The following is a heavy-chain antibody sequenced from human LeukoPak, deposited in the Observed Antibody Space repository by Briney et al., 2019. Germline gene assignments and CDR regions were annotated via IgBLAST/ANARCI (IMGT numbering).Heavy chain of an antibody. CDR2: IYHSGST. V-gene: IGHV4-4*02. Sequence: SETLSLTCTVSGGSISSSNWWSWVRQPPGKGLEWIGEIYHSGSTNYNPSLKSRVTISVDKSKNQFSLKLSSATAADTAVYYCARDGVGATFDYWGQGTLVAVSS. D-gene: IGHD1-26*01. J-gene: IGHJ4*02. CDR1: GGSISSSNW. CDR3: ARDGVGATFDY.